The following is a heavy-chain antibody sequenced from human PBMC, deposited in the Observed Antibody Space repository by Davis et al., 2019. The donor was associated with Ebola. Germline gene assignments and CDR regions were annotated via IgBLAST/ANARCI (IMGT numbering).Heavy chain of an antibody. CDR3: TGTVTGSSDY. J-gene: IGHJ4*02. V-gene: IGHV3-73*01. CDR2: IRSKANSYAT. CDR1: GFTFSGSA. Sequence: GGSLRLSCAASGFTFSGSAMHWVRQASGKGLEWVGRIRSKANSYATAYAASVKGRFTISRDDSKNTAYLQMNSLKTEDTAAYYCTGTVTGSSDYWGQGTLVTVSS. D-gene: IGHD4-17*01.